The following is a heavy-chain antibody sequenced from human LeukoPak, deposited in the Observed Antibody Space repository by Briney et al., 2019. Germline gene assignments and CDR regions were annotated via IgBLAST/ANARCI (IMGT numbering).Heavy chain of an antibody. CDR3: ARRYSSGWYLPDY. D-gene: IGHD6-19*01. CDR1: GGSFSGYY. V-gene: IGHV4-34*01. Sequence: SETLSLTCAVYGGSFSGYYWSWIRQPPGKGLEWIGEINHSGSTNYNPSLKSRVIISVDTSKNQFSLKLSSVTAADTAVYYCARRYSSGWYLPDYWGQGTLVTVSS. J-gene: IGHJ4*02. CDR2: INHSGST.